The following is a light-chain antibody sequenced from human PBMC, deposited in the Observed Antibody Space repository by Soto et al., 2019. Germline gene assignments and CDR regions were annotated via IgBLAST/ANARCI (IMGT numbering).Light chain of an antibody. CDR2: EVS. Sequence: QSVLTQPPSASGSPGQSVTISCTGTSSDVGGYNYVSWYQQHPGKATKLMIYEVSKRPSGVPDRLSGSKSGNTASLTVSGLQAEDEADYYCSSYAGSNKGDVFGTGTKVTVL. CDR1: SSDVGGYNY. J-gene: IGLJ1*01. V-gene: IGLV2-8*01. CDR3: SSYAGSNKGDV.